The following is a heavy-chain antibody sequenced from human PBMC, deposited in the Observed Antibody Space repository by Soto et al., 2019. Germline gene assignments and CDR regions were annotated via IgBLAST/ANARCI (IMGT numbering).Heavy chain of an antibody. CDR3: ARDDRRYCSGGSCYSGLGSAFDI. CDR1: GGSISSSNW. CDR2: IYHSGST. D-gene: IGHD2-15*01. V-gene: IGHV4-4*02. J-gene: IGHJ3*02. Sequence: ETLSLTCAVSGGSISSSNWWSWVRQPPGKGLEWIGEIYHSGSTNYNPSLKSRVTISVDKSKNQFSLKLSSVTAADTAVYYCARDDRRYCSGGSCYSGLGSAFDIWGQGTMVTVSS.